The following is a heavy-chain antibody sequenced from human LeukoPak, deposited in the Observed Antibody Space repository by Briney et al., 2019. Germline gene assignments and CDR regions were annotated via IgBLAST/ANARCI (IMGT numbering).Heavy chain of an antibody. CDR1: GFTFSSYD. Sequence: PGGSLRLSCAASGFTFSSYDMHWVRQATGKGLEWVSAIGTAGDTYYPGSVKGRFTISRENAKNSLYLQMNSLRAGDTAVYYCVREGVYGSGAESLYGMDVWGQGTTVTVSS. D-gene: IGHD3-10*01. J-gene: IGHJ6*02. CDR3: VREGVYGSGAESLYGMDV. V-gene: IGHV3-13*01. CDR2: IGTAGDT.